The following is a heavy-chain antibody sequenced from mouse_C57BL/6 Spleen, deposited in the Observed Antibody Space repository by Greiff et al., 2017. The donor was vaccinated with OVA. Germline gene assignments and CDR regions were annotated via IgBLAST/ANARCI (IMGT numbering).Heavy chain of an antibody. J-gene: IGHJ1*03. CDR2: INPSTGGT. Sequence: EVKLQESGPELVKPGASVKISCKASGYSFTGYYMNWVKQSPEKSLEWIGEINPSTGGTTYNQKFKAKATLTVDKSSSTAYMQLKSLTSEDSAVYYCARDGGSSYWYFDVWGTGTTVTVSS. V-gene: IGHV1-42*01. CDR3: ARDGGSSYWYFDV. D-gene: IGHD1-1*01. CDR1: GYSFTGYY.